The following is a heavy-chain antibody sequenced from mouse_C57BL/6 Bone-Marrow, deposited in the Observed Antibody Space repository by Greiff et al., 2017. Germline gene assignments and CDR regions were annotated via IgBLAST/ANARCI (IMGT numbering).Heavy chain of an antibody. D-gene: IGHD2-12*01. V-gene: IGHV1-64*01. CDR3: ARSPYSPPFAY. CDR2: IHPNSGST. Sequence: VQLQQSGAELVKPGASVKLSCKASGYTFTSYWMHWVKQRPGQGLEWIGMIHPNSGSTNYNEKFKSKATLTVDKSSSTAYMQLSSLTSEDSAVYYCARSPYSPPFAYWGQGTLVTVSA. CDR1: GYTFTSYW. J-gene: IGHJ3*01.